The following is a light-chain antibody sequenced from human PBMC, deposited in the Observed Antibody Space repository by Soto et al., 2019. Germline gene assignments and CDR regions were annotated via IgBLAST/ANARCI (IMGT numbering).Light chain of an antibody. CDR2: EGT. CDR3: CSYVGSSTYA. Sequence: QSALTQPASVSGSPGQSITISCTGTSSDVGSYNLVSWYQQHPGKAPKLMIYEGTKRPSGVSDRFSGSKSGNTASLTISGLXAEDEADYYCCSYVGSSTYAFGSGTKLTVL. V-gene: IGLV2-23*01. J-gene: IGLJ1*01. CDR1: SSDVGSYNL.